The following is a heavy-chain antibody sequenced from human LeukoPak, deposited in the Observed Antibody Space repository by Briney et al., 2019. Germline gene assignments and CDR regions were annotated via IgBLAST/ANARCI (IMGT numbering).Heavy chain of an antibody. J-gene: IGHJ4*02. D-gene: IGHD2-21*02. CDR1: GFTFSSYS. CDR3: ANIVVVTGPQ. V-gene: IGHV3-23*01. CDR2: ISGSGGST. Sequence: PGGSLRLSCAASGFTFSSYSMNWVRQAPGKGLEWVSAISGSGGSTYYADSVKGRFTISRDNSKNTLYLQMNSLRAEDTAVYYCANIVVVTGPQWGQGTLVTVSS.